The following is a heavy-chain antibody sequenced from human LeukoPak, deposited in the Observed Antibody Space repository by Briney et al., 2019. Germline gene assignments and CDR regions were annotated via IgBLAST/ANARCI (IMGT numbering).Heavy chain of an antibody. CDR1: GGSFSGYY. J-gene: IGHJ5*02. D-gene: IGHD3-10*01. Sequence: SEILSLTCAVYGGSFSGYYWSWIRQPPGKGLEWIGEINHSGSTNYNPSLKSRVTISVDTSKNQFSLKLSSVTAADTAVYYCARKPYYYGSGSYPNWFDPWGQGTLVTVSS. V-gene: IGHV4-34*01. CDR2: INHSGST. CDR3: ARKPYYYGSGSYPNWFDP.